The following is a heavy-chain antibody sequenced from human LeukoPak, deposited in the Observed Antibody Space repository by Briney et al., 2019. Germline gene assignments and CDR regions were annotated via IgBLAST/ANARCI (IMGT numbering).Heavy chain of an antibody. J-gene: IGHJ5*02. D-gene: IGHD3-9*01. CDR3: ARDYYDILTGSRWFDP. CDR1: GGSISSYY. Sequence: PSETLSLTCTVSGGSISSYYWSWIRQPPGKGLEWIGYIYYSGSTNYNPSLKSRVTISVDTSKNQFSLKLSSVTAADTAVYYCARDYYDILTGSRWFDPWGQGTLVTVSS. CDR2: IYYSGST. V-gene: IGHV4-59*12.